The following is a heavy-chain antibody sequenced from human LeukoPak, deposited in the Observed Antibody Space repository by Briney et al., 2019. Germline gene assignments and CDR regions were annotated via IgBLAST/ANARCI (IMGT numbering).Heavy chain of an antibody. J-gene: IGHJ4*02. D-gene: IGHD5-12*01. CDR2: IYYSGST. CDR1: GGSISSSSYY. V-gene: IGHV4-39*07. Sequence: SETLSLTCTVSGGSISSSSYYWGWIRQPPGKGLEWIGSIYYSGSTYYNPSLKSRVTISVDTSKNQFSLKLSSVTAADTAVYYCARRMVARVSRIDYWGQGTLVTVSS. CDR3: ARRMVARVSRIDY.